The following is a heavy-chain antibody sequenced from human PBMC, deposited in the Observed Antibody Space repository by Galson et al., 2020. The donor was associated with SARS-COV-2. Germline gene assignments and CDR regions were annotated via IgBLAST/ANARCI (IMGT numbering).Heavy chain of an antibody. CDR3: AREPSPLFYSGSYPDY. CDR1: GFTFSSYS. CDR2: ISSSSSYI. V-gene: IGHV3-21*01. J-gene: IGHJ4*02. Sequence: GESLKISCAASGFTFSSYSMNWVRQAPGKGLEWVSSISSSSSYIYYADSVKGRFTISRDNAKNSLYLQMNSLRAEDTAVYYCAREPSPLFYSGSYPDYWGQGTLVTVSS. D-gene: IGHD1-26*01.